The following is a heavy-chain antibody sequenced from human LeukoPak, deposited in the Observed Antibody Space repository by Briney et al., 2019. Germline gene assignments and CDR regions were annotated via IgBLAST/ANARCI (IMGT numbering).Heavy chain of an antibody. CDR1: GFTFGDYA. Sequence: PGGSLRLSCTASGFTFGDYAMSWVRQSPGRGLEWVGFIRSKAYGGTTEYAASVKGRFTISRDDSKSIAYLQMNSLKTEDTAVYYCTREGGGAKLAPRDYWGQGTLVTVSS. V-gene: IGHV3-49*04. J-gene: IGHJ4*02. CDR2: IRSKAYGGTT. D-gene: IGHD1-26*01. CDR3: TREGGGAKLAPRDY.